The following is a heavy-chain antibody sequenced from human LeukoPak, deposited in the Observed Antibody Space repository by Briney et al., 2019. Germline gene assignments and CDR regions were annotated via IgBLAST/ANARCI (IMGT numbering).Heavy chain of an antibody. V-gene: IGHV3-23*01. D-gene: IGHD1-26*01. J-gene: IGHJ4*02. Sequence: GGSLRLSCAASGFTFSSYAMSWVRQAPGKGLEWVSGTSGSGGSTYYADSVKGQFTISRDNSKSTLYLQMNSLRAEDTAVYYCANGDGSYYGFDYWGQGTLVTVSS. CDR1: GFTFSSYA. CDR2: TSGSGGST. CDR3: ANGDGSYYGFDY.